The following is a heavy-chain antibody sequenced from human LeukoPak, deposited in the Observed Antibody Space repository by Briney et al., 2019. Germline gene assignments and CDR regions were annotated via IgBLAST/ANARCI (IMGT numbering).Heavy chain of an antibody. CDR1: GFTVSSNY. J-gene: IGHJ6*02. D-gene: IGHD1-26*01. Sequence: GGSLRLSCAASGFTVSSNYMSWVRQAPGKGLEWVSVIYSGGRTYYADSVKGRFTLSRDNSKNTLYLHMNSLRAEDTAVYYCARGNSGTSYVEYYYGMDVWGQGTTVTVSS. V-gene: IGHV3-53*01. CDR3: ARGNSGTSYVEYYYGMDV. CDR2: IYSGGRT.